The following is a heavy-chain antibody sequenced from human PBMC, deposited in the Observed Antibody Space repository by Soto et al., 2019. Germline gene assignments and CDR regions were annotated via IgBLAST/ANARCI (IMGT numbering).Heavy chain of an antibody. Sequence: EVQLLESGGGLVQPGGSLRPSCAASGFTFNNYAMTWIRQAPEKELEWVSAISGSGDTTSYADSVTGRFTVSRDGSKTTLYLEIGSLSADDTALYYCAKGLGGSGSLTPRVDFWGQGTLVTVSS. J-gene: IGHJ4*02. V-gene: IGHV3-23*01. CDR3: AKGLGGSGSLTPRVDF. D-gene: IGHD3-10*01. CDR2: ISGSGDTT. CDR1: GFTFNNYA.